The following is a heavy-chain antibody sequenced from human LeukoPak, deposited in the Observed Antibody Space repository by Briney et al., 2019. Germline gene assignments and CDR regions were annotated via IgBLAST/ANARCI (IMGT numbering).Heavy chain of an antibody. V-gene: IGHV4-34*01. CDR1: GGSFSGYY. Sequence: SETLSLTCAVYGGSFSGYYWSWIRQPPGKGLEWIGEINHSGSTNYNPSLKSRVTISVDTSKNQFSLKLSPVTAADTAVYYCARGPYDFWSGRHAFDIWGQGTMVTVSS. J-gene: IGHJ3*02. CDR3: ARGPYDFWSGRHAFDI. D-gene: IGHD3-3*01. CDR2: INHSGST.